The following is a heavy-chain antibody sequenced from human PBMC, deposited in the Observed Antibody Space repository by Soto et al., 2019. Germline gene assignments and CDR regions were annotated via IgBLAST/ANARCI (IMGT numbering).Heavy chain of an antibody. D-gene: IGHD2-2*01. CDR3: AKDPYCSSISCYAGKFYY. V-gene: IGHV3-23*01. Sequence: PGGSLRLSCAASGFTFSNYPMSWVRQAPGKGLEWVSYISDSGGTTYYADSVKGRFTISRDNSKNTLYLQMNSLRAEDTAVYYCAKDPYCSSISCYAGKFYYWGQGALVTVSS. CDR1: GFTFSNYP. CDR2: ISDSGGTT. J-gene: IGHJ4*02.